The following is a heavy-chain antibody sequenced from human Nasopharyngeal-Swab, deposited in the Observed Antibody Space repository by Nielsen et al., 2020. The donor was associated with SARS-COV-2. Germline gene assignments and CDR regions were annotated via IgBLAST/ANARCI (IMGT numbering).Heavy chain of an antibody. J-gene: IGHJ4*02. Sequence: GGSLRLSCTASEFNFGSYWMSWVRQAPGKGLEWVAHIKHDGSEKYYVDSVEGRFTISRDDAKNSLYLQMNSLRAEDTAVYYCAKDRGSSWYVFDYWGQGTLVTVSS. CDR1: EFNFGSYW. CDR2: IKHDGSEK. CDR3: AKDRGSSWYVFDY. D-gene: IGHD6-13*01. V-gene: IGHV3-7*05.